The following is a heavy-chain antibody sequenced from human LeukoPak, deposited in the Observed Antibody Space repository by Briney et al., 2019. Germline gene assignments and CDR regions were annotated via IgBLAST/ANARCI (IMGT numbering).Heavy chain of an antibody. V-gene: IGHV3-11*01. CDR1: GLTSSDYY. CDR2: ITSSGSTI. CDR3: SREEGVAAYPVGGNYYYGMVV. Sequence: RGSLRLSCAPSGLTSSDYYMSWIPQAPGKGLEWVSYITSSGSTIYYADSVKGRFSISRDKAKNSLYLSMNSLRAEDAAVYYCSREEGVAAYPVGGNYYYGMVVWGQGATVIVFS. D-gene: IGHD2-15*01. J-gene: IGHJ6*02.